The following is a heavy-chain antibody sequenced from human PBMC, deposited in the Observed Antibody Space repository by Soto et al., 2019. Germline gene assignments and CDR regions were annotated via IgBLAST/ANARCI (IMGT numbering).Heavy chain of an antibody. V-gene: IGHV1-69*13. CDR3: ARDDYSNYYGMDV. Sequence: WASVKVSCKASGGTFSSYAISWVRQAPGQGLEWMGGIIPIFGTANYAQKFQGRVTITADESTSTAYMELSSLRSEDTAVYYCARDDYSNYYGMDVWGQGTTVTVSS. CDR1: GGTFSSYA. CDR2: IIPIFGTA. D-gene: IGHD4-4*01. J-gene: IGHJ6*02.